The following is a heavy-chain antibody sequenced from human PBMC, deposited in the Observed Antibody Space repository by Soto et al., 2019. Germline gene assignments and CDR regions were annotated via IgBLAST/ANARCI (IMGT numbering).Heavy chain of an antibody. CDR3: ARSAYDSNWFDP. CDR1: GGTFSSYA. J-gene: IGHJ5*02. CDR2: IIPIFGTA. Sequence: SVKVSCKASGGTFSSYAISWVRQAPGQGLEWMGGIIPIFGTANYAQKFQGRVTITADESTSTAYMELSSLRSEDTAVYYCARSAYDSNWFDPCGQGTLLTVSS. V-gene: IGHV1-69*13. D-gene: IGHD5-12*01.